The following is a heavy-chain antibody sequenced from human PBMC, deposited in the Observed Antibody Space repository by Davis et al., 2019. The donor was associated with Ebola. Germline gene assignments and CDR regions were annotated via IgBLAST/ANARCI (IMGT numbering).Heavy chain of an antibody. Sequence: GESLKISCAASGFTFSSYGMHWVRQAPGKGLEWVAVISYDGSNKYYADSVKGRFTISRDNSKNTLYLQMNSLRAEDTAVYYCARSTKLGSWGQGTLVTVSS. D-gene: IGHD3-16*01. J-gene: IGHJ4*02. CDR3: ARSTKLGS. V-gene: IGHV3-30*03. CDR2: ISYDGSNK. CDR1: GFTFSSYG.